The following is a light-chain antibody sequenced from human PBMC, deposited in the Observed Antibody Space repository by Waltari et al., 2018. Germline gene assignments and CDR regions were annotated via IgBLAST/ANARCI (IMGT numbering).Light chain of an antibody. CDR1: HDISTY. Sequence: DIQLTQSPSFLSASVGDTVTVTCRASHDISTYLAWFQQKPGKPPKVLIYAASTLQSGVPARFSGSGSGTEFTLTISRLQPEDFAVYSCQQLNSYPLTFGGGTEVEIK. CDR3: QQLNSYPLT. J-gene: IGKJ4*01. V-gene: IGKV1-9*01. CDR2: AAS.